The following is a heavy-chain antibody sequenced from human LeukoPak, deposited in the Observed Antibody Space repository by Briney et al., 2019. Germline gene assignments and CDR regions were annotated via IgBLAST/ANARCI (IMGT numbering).Heavy chain of an antibody. CDR1: GYTLTELS. CDR3: ATMYSGRPDY. V-gene: IGHV1-24*01. J-gene: IGHJ4*02. Sequence: GASVNVSCTVSGYTLTELSMHWVRQAPGKGLEWMGGFDPEDGETIYAQKFQGRVTMTEDTSTDTAYMELSSLRSEDTAVYYCATMYSGRPDYWGQGTLVTVSS. CDR2: FDPEDGET. D-gene: IGHD1-26*01.